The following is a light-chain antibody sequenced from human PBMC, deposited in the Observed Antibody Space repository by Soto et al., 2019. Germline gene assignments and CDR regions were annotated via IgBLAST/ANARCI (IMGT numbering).Light chain of an antibody. J-gene: IGKJ5*01. V-gene: IGKV3D-20*01. Sequence: EIVLTQSPATLSLSPGERVSLSCGASQWFSGRNLAWYQQKPGQSPRLLIYNSYIRASGVPDRFRGSGSGTDFTLTITRLEPEHFAVYYCQQYGTWITFGQGTRLETK. CDR2: NSY. CDR1: QWFSGRN. CDR3: QQYGTWIT.